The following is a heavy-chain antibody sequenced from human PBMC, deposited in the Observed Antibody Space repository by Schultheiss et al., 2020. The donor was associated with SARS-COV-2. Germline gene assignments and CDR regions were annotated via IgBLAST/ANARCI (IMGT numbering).Heavy chain of an antibody. CDR3: ARDKITIFGVTWGFDP. CDR2: ISYDGSNK. Sequence: GGSLRLSCAASGFTFSSYAMHWVRQAPGKGLEWVAVISYDGSNKYYADSVKGRFTISRDNSKNTLYLQMNSLRAEDTAVYYCARDKITIFGVTWGFDPWGQGTLVTVSS. CDR1: GFTFSSYA. J-gene: IGHJ5*02. D-gene: IGHD3-3*01. V-gene: IGHV3-30-3*01.